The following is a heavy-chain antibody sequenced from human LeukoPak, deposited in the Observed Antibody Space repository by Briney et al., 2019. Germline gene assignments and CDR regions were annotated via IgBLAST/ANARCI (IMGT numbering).Heavy chain of an antibody. D-gene: IGHD2-21*02. V-gene: IGHV3-74*01. CDR3: AKDTCGGDCALFDY. Sequence: GGSLRLSCAASGFTFSSYWMHWVRHAPGKGLLWVSRINTDGSSTTYADSVKGRFTISRDNSKNTLYLQMNSLRAEDTAVYYCAKDTCGGDCALFDYWGQGTLVTVSS. J-gene: IGHJ4*02. CDR1: GFTFSSYW. CDR2: INTDGSST.